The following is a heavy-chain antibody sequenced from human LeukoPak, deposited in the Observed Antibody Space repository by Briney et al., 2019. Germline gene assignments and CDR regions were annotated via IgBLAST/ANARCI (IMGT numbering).Heavy chain of an antibody. V-gene: IGHV4-39*01. J-gene: IGHJ6*03. Sequence: SETLSLTCTVSGDSISNSTYYWAWIRQSPEKGLEWIGSIYYSGSTYYNPSLKSRVTISVDTSKNQFSLKLSSVTAADTAVYYCARLTGYYYYYMDVWGKGTTVTISS. CDR1: GDSISNSTYY. CDR2: IYYSGST. CDR3: ARLTGYYYYYMDV.